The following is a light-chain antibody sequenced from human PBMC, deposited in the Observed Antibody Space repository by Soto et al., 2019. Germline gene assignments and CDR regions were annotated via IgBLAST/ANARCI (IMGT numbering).Light chain of an antibody. J-gene: IGLJ3*02. V-gene: IGLV2-23*01. CDR2: EGS. CDR3: CSYAGSRV. Sequence: QSALTQPASVSGSPGQSITISCTGTSSDVGSYNLVSWYQQHPGKAPKLMIYEGSKRPSGVSNRFSGSKSGNTASLTISGLXXEDXADYYCCSYAGSRVFGGGTKLTVL. CDR1: SSDVGSYNL.